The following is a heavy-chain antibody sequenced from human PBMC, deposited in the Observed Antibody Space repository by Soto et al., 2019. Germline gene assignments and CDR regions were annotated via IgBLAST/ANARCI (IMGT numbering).Heavy chain of an antibody. CDR3: STRAYDTNGYYRFDP. J-gene: IGHJ5*01. Sequence: SETLSLTCAVYGGSFSGHSWTWIRQSPGKGLEWIGDINHSGRVNYSPSLKSRVTISLDTSKNQFSLTLSAVTAADTAMYYCSTRAYDTNGYYRFDPWGQGTLVTVAS. CDR1: GGSFSGHS. CDR2: INHSGRV. D-gene: IGHD3-22*01. V-gene: IGHV4-34*01.